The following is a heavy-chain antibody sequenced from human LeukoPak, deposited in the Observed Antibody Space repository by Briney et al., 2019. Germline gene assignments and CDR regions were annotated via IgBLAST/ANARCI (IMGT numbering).Heavy chain of an antibody. Sequence: SETLSLTCTVSGNSISSGYYWGWIRQPPGKGLEWIGSIYHSGSTYYNPSLKSRVTISVDTSKNQFSLKLSSVTAADTAVYYCARGQQQLVMAFDYWGQGTLVTVSS. J-gene: IGHJ4*02. V-gene: IGHV4-38-2*02. CDR1: GNSISSGYY. D-gene: IGHD6-13*01. CDR2: IYHSGST. CDR3: ARGQQQLVMAFDY.